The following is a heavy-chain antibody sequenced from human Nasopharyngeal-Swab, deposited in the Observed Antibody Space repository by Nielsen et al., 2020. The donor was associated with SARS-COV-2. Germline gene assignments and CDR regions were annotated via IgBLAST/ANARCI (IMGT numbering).Heavy chain of an antibody. J-gene: IGHJ4*02. CDR2: MKQDGSVK. Sequence: GGSRRLSCAASGFTFSSYSMNWVRQAPGKGLEWVANMKQDGSVKYYLDSVKGRFTISRDNAKNSVFLEMNSLRAEDTAVYYCASQERGGSGSSWGRGTLVNVSS. CDR3: ASQERGGSGSS. V-gene: IGHV3-7*01. CDR1: GFTFSSYS. D-gene: IGHD3-10*01.